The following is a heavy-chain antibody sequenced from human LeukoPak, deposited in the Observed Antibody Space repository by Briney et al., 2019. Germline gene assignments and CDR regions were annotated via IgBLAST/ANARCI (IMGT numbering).Heavy chain of an antibody. D-gene: IGHD2-2*01. J-gene: IGHJ4*02. CDR3: ARDYCSSTGCYFDY. CDR2: ISYDGSNK. V-gene: IGHV3-30*03. Sequence: GGSLRLSCAASGFTFGSYGMHWVRQAPGKGLEWVAVISYDGSNKYYADSVKGRFTISRDNSKNTLYLQMNSLRAEDTAVYYCARDYCSSTGCYFDYWGQGTLVTVSS. CDR1: GFTFGSYG.